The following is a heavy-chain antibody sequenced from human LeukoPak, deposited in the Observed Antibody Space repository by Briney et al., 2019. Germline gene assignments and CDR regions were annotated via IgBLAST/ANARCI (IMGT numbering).Heavy chain of an antibody. J-gene: IGHJ4*02. CDR1: GFTFSSYA. Sequence: GGALRLSCAASGFTFSSYAMSWVRQAPGKGQKWVSAISGSGGSTYYADSVKGRFTISRDNSKNTLYLQMNSLRAEDTAVYYCAKLDGYPIQGGGWGQGTLVTVSS. CDR3: AKLDGYPIQGGG. CDR2: ISGSGGST. V-gene: IGHV3-23*01. D-gene: IGHD5-24*01.